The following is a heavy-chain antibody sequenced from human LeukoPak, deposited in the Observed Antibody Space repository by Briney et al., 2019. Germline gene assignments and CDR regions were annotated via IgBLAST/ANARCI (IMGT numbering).Heavy chain of an antibody. D-gene: IGHD3-22*01. CDR1: GYTFTGYY. V-gene: IGHV1-2*02. Sequence: ASVKVSCKASGYTFTGYYMHWVRQAPGQGLEWMGWINPNSGGTNYAQKFQGRVTMTRDTSISTAYMELSRLRSDDTAVYYCARVSPYYYDSSGYYFARWFDPWGQGTLVTVSS. J-gene: IGHJ5*02. CDR2: INPNSGGT. CDR3: ARVSPYYYDSSGYYFARWFDP.